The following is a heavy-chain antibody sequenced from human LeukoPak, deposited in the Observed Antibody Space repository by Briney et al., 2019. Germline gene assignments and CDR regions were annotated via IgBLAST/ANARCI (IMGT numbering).Heavy chain of an antibody. CDR3: SYNMDV. Sequence: PGGSLRLSCAASGFSFTNTWMNWVRQAPGKGLEWVGRIKGKSDGGTTHYAAPVKGRSTISRDDSKNMLFLQMNTLKTEDTAMYYCSYNMDVWGPGTTVTVSS. V-gene: IGHV3-15*06. CDR1: GFSFTNTW. J-gene: IGHJ6*02. D-gene: IGHD1-1*01. CDR2: IKGKSDGGTT.